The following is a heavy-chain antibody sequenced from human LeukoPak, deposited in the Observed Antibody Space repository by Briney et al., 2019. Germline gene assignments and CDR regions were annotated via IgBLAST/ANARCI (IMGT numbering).Heavy chain of an antibody. D-gene: IGHD3-16*02. CDR2: IYYSGST. V-gene: IGHV4-59*08. J-gene: IGHJ4*02. CDR1: GGSISIYY. CDR3: ARGIANDYVWGSYRPCFDY. Sequence: SETLSLTCTVSGGSISIYYWSWIRQPPGKGLEWIGYIYYSGSTSYNPSLKSRVTISVDTSKNQFSLKLSSVTAADTAVYYCARGIANDYVWGSYRPCFDYWGQGTLVTVSS.